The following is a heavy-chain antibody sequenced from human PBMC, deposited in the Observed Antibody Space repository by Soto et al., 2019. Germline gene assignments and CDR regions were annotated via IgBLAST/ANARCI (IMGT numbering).Heavy chain of an antibody. CDR3: ARDPPIAAALPNFDY. J-gene: IGHJ4*02. CDR1: GYTYTNYD. CDR2: MNPNSGNT. Sequence: ASVKVSCKASGYTYTNYDINWLRQATGPGLEWMGWMNPNSGNTVYAQKLQGRVTMTTDTSMSTAYMELRSLRSDDTAVYYCARDPPIAAALPNFDYWGQGTLVIVSS. V-gene: IGHV1-8*01. D-gene: IGHD6-13*01.